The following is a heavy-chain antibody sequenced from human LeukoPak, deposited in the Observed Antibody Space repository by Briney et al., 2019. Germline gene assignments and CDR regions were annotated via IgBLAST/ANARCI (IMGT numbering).Heavy chain of an antibody. D-gene: IGHD2-21*01. CDR1: GSTFSAYG. V-gene: IGHV3-33*01. J-gene: IGHJ3*01. CDR2: IWHDGRNT. CDR3: ARAEIVVLTDHGSDV. Sequence: QTAGSLRLSCAASGSTFSAYGMHWVRQAAGKGLEWVAVIWHDGRNTFYGDSVEGRFTVSRDNAKNTLFLQMKSLRVEDTATYYCARAEIVVLTDHGSDVWDQGTTVTVSS.